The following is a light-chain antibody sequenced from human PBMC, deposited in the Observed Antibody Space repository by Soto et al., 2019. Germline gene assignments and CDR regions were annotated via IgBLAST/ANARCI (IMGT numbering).Light chain of an antibody. CDR2: GAS. CDR1: QSVSSN. CDR3: QQYNNWPPLWT. V-gene: IGKV3-15*01. J-gene: IGKJ1*01. Sequence: EIVMTQSPAILSVSPGERATLACRASQSVSSNLAWYQQKPGQAHRLLIYGASTRATGIPARFSGSGSGTEFTLTISSLQSEDFAVYYCQQYNNWPPLWTFGQGTKVDIK.